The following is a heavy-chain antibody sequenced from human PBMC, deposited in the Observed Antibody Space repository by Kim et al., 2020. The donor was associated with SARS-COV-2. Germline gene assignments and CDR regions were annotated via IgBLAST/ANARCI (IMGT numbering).Heavy chain of an antibody. CDR3: AKGLLRYFDWGGSDYYGMDV. Sequence: RFTIPRDNSKNTLYLQMNSLRAEDTAVYYCAKGLLRYFDWGGSDYYGMDVWGQGTTVTVSS. V-gene: IGHV3-30*02. J-gene: IGHJ6*02. D-gene: IGHD3-9*01.